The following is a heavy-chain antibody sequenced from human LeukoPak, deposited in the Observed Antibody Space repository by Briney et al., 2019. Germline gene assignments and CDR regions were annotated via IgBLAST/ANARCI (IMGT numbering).Heavy chain of an antibody. Sequence: SETLSLTCTVSGGSISSSSYYWGWIRQPPGKGLEWIGSIYYSGSTYYNPSLKSRVTISVDTSKNQFSLKLSSVTAADTAVYYCARDRVYYHGSGSLASAYYYGMDVWGQGTTVTVSS. CDR3: ARDRVYYHGSGSLASAYYYGMDV. J-gene: IGHJ6*02. D-gene: IGHD3-10*01. CDR2: IYYSGST. CDR1: GGSISSSSYY. V-gene: IGHV4-39*07.